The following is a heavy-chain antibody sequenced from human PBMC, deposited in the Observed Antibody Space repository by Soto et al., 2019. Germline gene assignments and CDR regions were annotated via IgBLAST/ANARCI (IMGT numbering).Heavy chain of an antibody. CDR3: ARIKGGAAGNFDY. CDR1: GVSVSNGDYY. J-gene: IGHJ4*02. V-gene: IGHV4-31*03. CDR2: IYYSGSI. D-gene: IGHD6-13*01. Sequence: PSETLSLTCSVSGVSVSNGDYYWTWIRQHPGKGLEWIGYIYYSGSIYYNPSLKSRVTISVDTSKNQFSLKLSSVTAADTAMYYCARIKGGAAGNFDYWGQGAMVTVYS.